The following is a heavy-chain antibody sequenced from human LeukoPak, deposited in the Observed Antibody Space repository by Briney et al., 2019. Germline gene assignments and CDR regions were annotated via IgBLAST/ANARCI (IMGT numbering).Heavy chain of an antibody. CDR3: ARDLGSSSTMFDP. V-gene: IGHV1-46*01. CDR1: GYTFTSYY. J-gene: IGHJ5*02. Sequence: ASVKVSCKASGYTFTSYYMHWVRQAPGQGLEWMGIINPSGGSTSYAQKFQGRVTMTRDMSTSTVYMELSSLGSEDTAVYYCARDLGSSSTMFDPWGQGTLVTVS. D-gene: IGHD6-6*01. CDR2: INPSGGST.